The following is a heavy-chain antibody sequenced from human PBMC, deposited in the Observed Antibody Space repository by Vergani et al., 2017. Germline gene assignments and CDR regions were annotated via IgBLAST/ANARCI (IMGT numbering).Heavy chain of an antibody. D-gene: IGHD2-2*01. CDR3: AREQPPPRYCSSTSCRHYYMDV. J-gene: IGHJ6*03. Sequence: EVQLVESGGGLVQPGGSLRLSCAASGFTFSSYWMSWVRQAPGKGLEWVANIKQDGSEKYYVDSVKGRFTISRDNAKNSLYLQMNSLRAEDTAVYYCAREQPPPRYCSSTSCRHYYMDVWGKGTTVTVSS. CDR1: GFTFSSYW. CDR2: IKQDGSEK. V-gene: IGHV3-7*01.